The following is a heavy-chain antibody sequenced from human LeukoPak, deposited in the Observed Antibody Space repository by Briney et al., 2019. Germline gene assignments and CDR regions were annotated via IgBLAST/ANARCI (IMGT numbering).Heavy chain of an antibody. Sequence: GGSLRLSCVASGFTFVHFSMHWVPQAPGKGLEWVAFVSGEQTDKYYADSVKGRFTISRDNSRNTLFLEMNSLRPDDTAVYYCARDQPGTYTMSSTWGQGTLVTVSS. V-gene: IGHV3-30*04. D-gene: IGHD7-27*01. CDR2: VSGEQTDK. CDR1: GFTFVHFS. J-gene: IGHJ5*02. CDR3: ARDQPGTYTMSST.